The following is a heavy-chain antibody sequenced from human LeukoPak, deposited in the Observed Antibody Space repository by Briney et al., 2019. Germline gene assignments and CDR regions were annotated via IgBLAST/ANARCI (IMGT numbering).Heavy chain of an antibody. Sequence: GRSLRLSCATSGFTFSLYWMNSVRQPAGKGLEWVANVNTDGSETDYLDSVKGRFTISRDNIKNSLYLLMNSLRAEDTAVYYCGRWGIEAAIDYWGQGTLVTVSS. J-gene: IGHJ4*02. D-gene: IGHD2-2*01. CDR3: GRWGIEAAIDY. CDR1: GFTFSLYW. V-gene: IGHV3-7*01. CDR2: VNTDGSET.